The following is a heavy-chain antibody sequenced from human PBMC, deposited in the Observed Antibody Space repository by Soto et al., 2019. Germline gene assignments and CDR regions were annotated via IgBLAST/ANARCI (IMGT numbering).Heavy chain of an antibody. Sequence: QVQLVESGGGVVQPGRSLRLSCAASGFTFSSYAMHWVRQAPGKGLEWVAVISYDGSNKYYADSVKGRFTISRDNSKNTLYLQMTSLRAEDTAVYYCARDSRTAVAGAWGQGILVTVSS. CDR1: GFTFSSYA. CDR2: ISYDGSNK. V-gene: IGHV3-30-3*01. CDR3: ARDSRTAVAGA. D-gene: IGHD6-19*01. J-gene: IGHJ5*02.